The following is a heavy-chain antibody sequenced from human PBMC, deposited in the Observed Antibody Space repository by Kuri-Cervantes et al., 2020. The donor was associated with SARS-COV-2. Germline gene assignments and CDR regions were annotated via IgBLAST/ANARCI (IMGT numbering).Heavy chain of an antibody. CDR1: GASFSGYY. D-gene: IGHD6-25*01. Sequence: GSLRLSCAVYGASFSGYYWSWIRQPPGKGLEWIGEISYSGRVSYNPSLKSRVTISEDTSRDQFSLKLTSVTAADTAVYYCARGLFRSGWPVRWYFDLWGRGTLVTVSS. CDR3: ARGLFRSGWPVRWYFDL. V-gene: IGHV4-34*01. J-gene: IGHJ2*01. CDR2: ISYSGRV.